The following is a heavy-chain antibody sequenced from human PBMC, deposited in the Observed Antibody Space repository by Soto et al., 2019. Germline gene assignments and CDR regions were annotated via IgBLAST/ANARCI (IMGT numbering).Heavy chain of an antibody. Sequence: QVQLVESGGGVVQPGRSLRLSCAASGFTFSSYGMHWVRQAPGKGLEWVAVIWYDGSNKYYADSVKGRFTISRDNSKNTLYLQMNSLRAEDTAVYYCASSPGQYSGSHYYWGQGTLVTVSS. D-gene: IGHD1-26*01. CDR2: IWYDGSNK. CDR1: GFTFSSYG. CDR3: ASSPGQYSGSHYY. J-gene: IGHJ4*02. V-gene: IGHV3-33*01.